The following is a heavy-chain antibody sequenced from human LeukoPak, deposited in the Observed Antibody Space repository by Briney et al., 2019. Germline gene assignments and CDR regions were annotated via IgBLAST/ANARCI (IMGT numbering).Heavy chain of an antibody. J-gene: IGHJ4*02. CDR1: GFTFSSYE. V-gene: IGHV3-48*03. D-gene: IGHD5-18*01. CDR3: ARGVGNNYGYPDY. CDR2: ISNSGSTI. Sequence: GGSLRLSCAASGFTFSSYEMNWVRQAPGRRLEWVSYISNSGSTIYYADSVKGRFTISRDNAKNSLYVQMNSLRAEDTAVYYCARGVGNNYGYPDYWGQGTLVTVSS.